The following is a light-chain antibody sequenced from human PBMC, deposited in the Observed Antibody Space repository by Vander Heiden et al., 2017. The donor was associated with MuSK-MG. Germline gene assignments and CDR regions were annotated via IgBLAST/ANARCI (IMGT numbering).Light chain of an antibody. J-gene: IGLJ3*02. CDR1: KLGDKY. V-gene: IGLV3-1*01. Sequence: SYDLTQPPSVSVAPGQTANITCSGDKLGDKYACWYQQKPGQSPVLVIYQDTERPSGIPERFSGSNSGNNATPTISGTQAVNEADDYCQEWAGSTALVFGGGTKLTVL. CDR3: QEWAGSTALV. CDR2: QDT.